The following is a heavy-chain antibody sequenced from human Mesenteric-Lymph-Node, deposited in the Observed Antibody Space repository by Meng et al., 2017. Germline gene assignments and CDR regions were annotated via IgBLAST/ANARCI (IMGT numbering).Heavy chain of an antibody. CDR2: IIPIFGTA. V-gene: IGHV1-69*13. CDR1: GGSFTSYT. D-gene: IGHD5-24*01. CDR3: ARGTKDGYKNPHWYFDL. J-gene: IGHJ2*01. Sequence: SVKVSCKASGGSFTSYTINWVRQAPGQGLEWMGGIIPIFGTANYAQKFQGRVTITADESTSTAYMELSSLRSDDTAVYYCARGTKDGYKNPHWYFDLWGHGTLVTVSS.